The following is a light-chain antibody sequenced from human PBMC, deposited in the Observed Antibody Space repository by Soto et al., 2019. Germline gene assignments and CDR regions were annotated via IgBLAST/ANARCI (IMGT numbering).Light chain of an antibody. Sequence: EIVLTQSPATLSLSPGERATLSCRASENVYNYLAWYQQIPGQPPKLLIYDASNRAAGVPARFSGSGSGTDFTLTISSLEPEDFAVYYCQRYDSFRTFGQGTKVDIK. V-gene: IGKV3-11*01. J-gene: IGKJ1*01. CDR1: ENVYNY. CDR2: DAS. CDR3: QRYDSFRT.